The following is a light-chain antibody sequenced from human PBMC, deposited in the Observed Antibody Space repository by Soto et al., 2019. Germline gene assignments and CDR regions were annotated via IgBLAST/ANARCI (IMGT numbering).Light chain of an antibody. V-gene: IGKV3-20*01. Sequence: DIVLTQSPATLSLSPGERATLSCRASQSVSSYLAWYQQKPGQAPRLLIYDASNRATGIPDRFSGSGSGTDFTLTISRVDPEDVAVYYCQKYGSSPLTFGPGTKVDIK. CDR3: QKYGSSPLT. J-gene: IGKJ3*01. CDR2: DAS. CDR1: QSVSSY.